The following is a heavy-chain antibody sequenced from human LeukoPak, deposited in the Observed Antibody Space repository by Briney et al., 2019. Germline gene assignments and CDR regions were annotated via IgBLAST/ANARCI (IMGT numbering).Heavy chain of an antibody. CDR2: IYYSGST. CDR1: GGSFSGYY. Sequence: SETLSLTCAVYGGSFSGYYWGWIRQPPGKGLEWIGSIYYSGSTYYNPSLKSRVTISVDTSKNQFSLKLSSVTAADTAVYYCARQERGYSYGWGAYFDYWGQGTLVTVSS. D-gene: IGHD5-18*01. CDR3: ARQERGYSYGWGAYFDY. J-gene: IGHJ4*02. V-gene: IGHV4-39*01.